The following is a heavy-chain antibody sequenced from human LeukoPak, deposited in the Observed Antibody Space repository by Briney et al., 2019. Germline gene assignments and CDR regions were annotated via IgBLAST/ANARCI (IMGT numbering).Heavy chain of an antibody. V-gene: IGHV3-15*01. CDR3: TTAIWLQSDFDY. CDR2: IKSKTDGGTT. Sequence: PGGSLRLSCAASGFTFSNAWMSWVRQAPGKGLEWVGRIKSKTDGGTTDYAAPVKGRFTISRDDSKNTLYLQMNSLKTEDTAVYYCTTAIWLQSDFDYWGQGTLVTVSS. CDR1: GFTFSNAW. D-gene: IGHD5-24*01. J-gene: IGHJ4*02.